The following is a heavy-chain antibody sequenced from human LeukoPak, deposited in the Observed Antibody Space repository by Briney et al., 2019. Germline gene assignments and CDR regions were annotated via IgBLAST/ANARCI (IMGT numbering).Heavy chain of an antibody. CDR1: GGSISTYY. CDR3: ARHYKSGIAAAGTGFDY. Sequence: SETLSLTCTVSGGSISTYYWSWIRQPPGKGLEWIGSIYYSGSTYYNPSLKSRVTISVDTSKNQFSLKLSSVTAADTAVYYCARHYKSGIAAAGTGFDYWGQGTLVTVSS. V-gene: IGHV4-59*05. CDR2: IYYSGST. D-gene: IGHD6-13*01. J-gene: IGHJ4*02.